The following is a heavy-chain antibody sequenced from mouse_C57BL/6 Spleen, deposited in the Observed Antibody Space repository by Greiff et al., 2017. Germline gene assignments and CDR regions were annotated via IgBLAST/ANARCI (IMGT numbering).Heavy chain of an antibody. D-gene: IGHD2-13*01. CDR1: GYTFTSYW. CDR3: AIGDWAWFAY. J-gene: IGHJ3*01. CDR2: IHPTDSGT. V-gene: IGHV1-74*01. Sequence: QVQLQQPGAELVKPGASVKVSCKASGYTFTSYWMHWVKQRPGQGLEWIGKIHPTDSGTNYNQKFKGKATLTVDKSSSTAYMQLSSLTSEDSAVYYCAIGDWAWFAYWGQGTLVTVSA.